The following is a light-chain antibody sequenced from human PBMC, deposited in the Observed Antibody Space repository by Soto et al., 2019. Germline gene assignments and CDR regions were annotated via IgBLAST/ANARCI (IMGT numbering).Light chain of an antibody. J-gene: IGKJ1*01. CDR2: GAS. V-gene: IGKV3-20*01. Sequence: EIVLTQSPGTLSFSPGERATLSCRASQSVSSSYLAWYQQKPGQAPRLLIYGASSRATGIPDRFSGSGSGTDFTLTISRLEPEDFAVYYCQQYGSSHHTFGQGTKVDIK. CDR3: QQYGSSHHT. CDR1: QSVSSSY.